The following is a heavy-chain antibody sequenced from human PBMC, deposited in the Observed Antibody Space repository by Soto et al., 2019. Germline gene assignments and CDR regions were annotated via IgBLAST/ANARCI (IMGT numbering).Heavy chain of an antibody. J-gene: IGHJ6*02. CDR1: GFSLSTSGVG. D-gene: IGHD1-26*01. CDR3: THSSGVGDYYYYGMDV. CDR2: IYWDDDK. Sequence: QITLKESGPTLVKPTQTLTLTCTFSGFSLSTSGVGVGWIRQPPGKALEWLALIYWDDDKRYSPSLKSRLTITEDTSKNQVVLTVTNMYPVDTATYYCTHSSGVGDYYYYGMDVWGQGTTVTVAS. V-gene: IGHV2-5*02.